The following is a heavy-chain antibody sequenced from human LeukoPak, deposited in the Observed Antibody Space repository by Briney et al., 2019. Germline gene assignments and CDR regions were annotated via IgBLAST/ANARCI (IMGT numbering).Heavy chain of an antibody. Sequence: GGSLRLSCAASGFTFSSYSMNWVRQAPGKGLEWVSSISSSSIYIYYAESVKGRFTISRDNSKNTLYMQMNSLRAEDTAVYYCARDRKVITELPMDYWGQGTLVTVSS. D-gene: IGHD3-16*01. V-gene: IGHV3-21*01. CDR2: ISSSSIYI. J-gene: IGHJ4*02. CDR3: ARDRKVITELPMDY. CDR1: GFTFSSYS.